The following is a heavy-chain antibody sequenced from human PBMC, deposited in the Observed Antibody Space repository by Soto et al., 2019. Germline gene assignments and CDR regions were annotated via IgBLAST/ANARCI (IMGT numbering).Heavy chain of an antibody. V-gene: IGHV3-73*02. CDR3: TRFPDS. CDR2: IRTKGNNYAT. J-gene: IGHJ5*01. CDR1: GFTFSGSD. Sequence: EVQLVESGGGLVQPGGSLKLSCAASGFTFSGSDMFWVRQASGKGPEYIGRIRTKGNNYATIYAASVKGRFTISRDDSKNTAYLQMNGLKTEDTAVYYCTRFPDSWGRGTLVTVSS.